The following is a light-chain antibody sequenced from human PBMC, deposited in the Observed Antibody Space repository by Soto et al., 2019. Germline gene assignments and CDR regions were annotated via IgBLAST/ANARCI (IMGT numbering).Light chain of an antibody. V-gene: IGLV1-47*01. Sequence: QSVLTQAPSASGTPGQRVTISCSGSSSNIGSNYVYWYQQLPGTAPKLLIYRNNQRPSGVPDRFSGSKSGTSASLAISGLRSEDEADYYCPAWDDSLSGVVFGGGTQRTVL. J-gene: IGLJ2*01. CDR3: PAWDDSLSGVV. CDR1: SSNIGSNY. CDR2: RNN.